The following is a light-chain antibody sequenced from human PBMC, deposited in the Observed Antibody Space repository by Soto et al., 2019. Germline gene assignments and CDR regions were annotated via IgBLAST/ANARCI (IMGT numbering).Light chain of an antibody. J-gene: IGLJ2*01. CDR1: SSDVGSYNL. V-gene: IGLV2-23*02. CDR2: EVS. CDR3: CSYAGSSTSVV. Sequence: SALTKPASVSGSPGQSITISCTGTSSDVGSYNLVSWYQQHPGKAPKLMIYEVSKRPSGVSNRFSGSKSGNTASLTISGLQAEDEADYYCCSYAGSSTSVVFGGGTKVTVL.